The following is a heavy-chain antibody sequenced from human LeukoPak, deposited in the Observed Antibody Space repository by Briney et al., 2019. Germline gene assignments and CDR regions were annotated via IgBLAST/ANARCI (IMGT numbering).Heavy chain of an antibody. V-gene: IGHV3-23*01. D-gene: IGHD3-22*01. Sequence: GGSLRLSCAASGFTFSSYAMSWVRQAPGKGLEWVSAISGSGGSTYYADSVKGRFTISRDNSKNTLYLQMNSLRAEDTAVYYCAKARYDSSADRSFQDYWGQGTLVTVSS. J-gene: IGHJ4*02. CDR2: ISGSGGST. CDR3: AKARYDSSADRSFQDY. CDR1: GFTFSSYA.